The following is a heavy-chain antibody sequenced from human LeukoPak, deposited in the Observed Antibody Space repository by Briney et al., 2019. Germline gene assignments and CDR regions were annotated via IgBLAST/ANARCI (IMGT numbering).Heavy chain of an antibody. J-gene: IGHJ4*02. CDR3: AKYGSSLSPLDY. CDR2: ISYDGSNK. V-gene: IGHV3-30*18. D-gene: IGHD6-13*01. CDR1: GFTFSSYG. Sequence: GGSLRLSCAASGFTFSSYGMHWVRQAPGKGLEWVAVISYDGSNKYYADSVKGRFTISRDNSKNTLYLQMNSLRAEDTAVYYCAKYGSSLSPLDYWGQGTLVTVSS.